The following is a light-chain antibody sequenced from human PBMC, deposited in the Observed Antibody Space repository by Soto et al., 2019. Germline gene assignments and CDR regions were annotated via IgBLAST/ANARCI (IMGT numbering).Light chain of an antibody. CDR1: QSISSW. V-gene: IGKV1-5*03. J-gene: IGKJ1*01. CDR3: QQYNSYWT. Sequence: DIQMTQSPSTLSASVGDSVTITWRASQSISSWLAWYQQKPGKAPKLLIYKASSLESGVPSRFSGSGSGTEFTLTISSLQPDDFATYYCQQYNSYWTFGQGTKVEIK. CDR2: KAS.